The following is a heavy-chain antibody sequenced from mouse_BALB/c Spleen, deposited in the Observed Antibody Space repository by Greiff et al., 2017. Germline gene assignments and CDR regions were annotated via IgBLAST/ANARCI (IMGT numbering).Heavy chain of an antibody. CDR3: ARYDYDGRYAMDY. J-gene: IGHJ4*01. D-gene: IGHD2-4*01. CDR2: IDPANGNT. CDR1: GFNIKDTY. V-gene: IGHV14-3*02. Sequence: VQLQQSGAELVKPGASVKLSCTASGFNIKDTYMHWVKQRPEQGLEWIGRIDPANGNTKYDPKFQGKATITADTSSNTAYLQLSSLTSEDTAVYYCARYDYDGRYAMDYWGQGTSVTVSS.